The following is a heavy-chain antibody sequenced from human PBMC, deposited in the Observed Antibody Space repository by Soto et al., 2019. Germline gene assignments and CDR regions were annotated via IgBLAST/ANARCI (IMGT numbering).Heavy chain of an antibody. J-gene: IGHJ4*02. V-gene: IGHV3-64*02. D-gene: IGHD3-3*01. CDR2: ISSNGGST. CDR3: ARGTYDFWSGFFDL. Sequence: GGSLRLSCSASEFTFNSYAMHWVRQAPGKGLEYVSAISSNGGSTYYADSVKGRFTISRDNSKNTLFLQMGSLRAEDMAVYYCARGTYDFWSGFFDLWGQGTLVTVSS. CDR1: EFTFNSYA.